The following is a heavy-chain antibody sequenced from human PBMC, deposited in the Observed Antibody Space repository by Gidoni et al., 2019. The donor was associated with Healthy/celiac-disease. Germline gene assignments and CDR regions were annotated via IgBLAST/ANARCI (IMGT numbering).Heavy chain of an antibody. D-gene: IGHD6-13*01. V-gene: IGHV3-30*02. CDR3: AKDIERQQLVRPYDY. CDR1: GFTFSSYG. Sequence: QVQLVESGGGVVQPGGSRRLSCAASGFTFSSYGMHWVRQAPGKGLEGVAFIRYDGSNKYYADSVKGRFTISRDNSKNTLYLQMNSLRAEDTAVYYCAKDIERQQLVRPYDYWGQGTLVTVSS. J-gene: IGHJ4*02. CDR2: IRYDGSNK.